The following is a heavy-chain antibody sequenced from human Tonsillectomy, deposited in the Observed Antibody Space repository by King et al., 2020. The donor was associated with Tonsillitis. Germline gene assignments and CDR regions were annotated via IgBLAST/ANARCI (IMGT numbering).Heavy chain of an antibody. CDR1: GDSISGGTYY. D-gene: IGHD1-26*01. J-gene: IGHJ4*02. V-gene: IGHV4-31*03. Sequence: QVQLQESGPGLVKPSQTLSLTCTVSGDSISGGTYYWSWIRQHPGKGLEWIGYIYYSGSTYYNPSLKSRLTISVDTSKNHFSLKMRSVTAADTAVYYCARVPQVGPVAEHFDYWGQGILVTVSS. CDR3: ARVPQVGPVAEHFDY. CDR2: IYYSGST.